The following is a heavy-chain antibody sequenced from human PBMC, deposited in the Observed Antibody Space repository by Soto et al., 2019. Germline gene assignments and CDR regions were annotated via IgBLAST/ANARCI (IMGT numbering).Heavy chain of an antibody. CDR2: IIPIFGTA. V-gene: IGHV1-69*12. CDR3: PPRSGYWTFDY. J-gene: IGHJ4*02. CDR1: GGTFSSYA. D-gene: IGHD3-3*01. Sequence: QVQLVQSGAEVKKPGSSVKVSCKASGGTFSSYAISWVRQAPGQGLEWMGGIIPIFGTANYAQKFQGRVTITADEPTGTAYMELRSLRPEDTAVYYCPPRSGYWTFDYWGQGPLVTVSS.